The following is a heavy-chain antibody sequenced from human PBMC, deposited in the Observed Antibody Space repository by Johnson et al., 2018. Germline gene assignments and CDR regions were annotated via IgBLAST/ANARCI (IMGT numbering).Heavy chain of an antibody. Sequence: QVQLQESGPGLVKPSQTLSLTCTVSGGSISSGTYYWSWIRQHPGKGLEWIGYIYYSGSTYYSPSLKSRVTISVDTSKNQFSLKLSPVTAADTAVYYCAGTGNYYGLDVWGQGTTVTVSS. J-gene: IGHJ6*02. CDR2: IYYSGST. CDR3: AGTGNYYGLDV. D-gene: IGHD2-8*02. V-gene: IGHV4-31*03. CDR1: GGSISSGTYY.